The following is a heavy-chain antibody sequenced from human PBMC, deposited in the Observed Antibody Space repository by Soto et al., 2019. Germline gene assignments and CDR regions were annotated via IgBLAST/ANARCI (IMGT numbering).Heavy chain of an antibody. CDR2: FNPILSMS. Sequence: QVQLVQSGAEVKKPGSSVKVSCKASGDTFNFYSINWVRQAPGLGLEWVGRFNPILSMSNSAQKFQGRVTLTADKSASTAYMVLSSLRSDDTAMYYCATSYGSGSRAFDYWGQEALVTVSS. CDR3: ATSYGSGSRAFDY. D-gene: IGHD3-10*01. CDR1: GDTFNFYS. J-gene: IGHJ4*02. V-gene: IGHV1-69*02.